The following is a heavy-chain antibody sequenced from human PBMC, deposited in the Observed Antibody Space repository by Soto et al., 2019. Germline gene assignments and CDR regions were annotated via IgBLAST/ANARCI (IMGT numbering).Heavy chain of an antibody. D-gene: IGHD3-16*02. CDR3: ARTAYYDYVWGSYRPGPYYYYGMDV. Sequence: SVKVSCKASGGTFSRYAISWVRQAPGQGLEWMGGIIPIFGTANYAQKFQGRVTITADASTSTAYMELSSLRSEDTAVCYCARTAYYDYVWGSYRPGPYYYYGMDVWGQVTTVTVSS. V-gene: IGHV1-69*13. CDR1: GGTFSRYA. J-gene: IGHJ6*01. CDR2: IIPIFGTA.